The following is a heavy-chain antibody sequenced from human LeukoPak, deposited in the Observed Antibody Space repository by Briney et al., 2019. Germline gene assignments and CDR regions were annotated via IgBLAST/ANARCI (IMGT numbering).Heavy chain of an antibody. J-gene: IGHJ6*03. Sequence: GGSLRLSCAASGFTVSSTYMTWVRQAPAKGLEWVSVIFSGGTTYYADSVMGRFTISRDNSKNTLYLQMNSLRAEDTAVYYCARRSQVPAGNYYYYFMDIWGKGTTVTISS. V-gene: IGHV3-53*01. CDR2: IFSGGTT. CDR1: GFTVSSTY. D-gene: IGHD2-2*01. CDR3: ARRSQVPAGNYYYYFMDI.